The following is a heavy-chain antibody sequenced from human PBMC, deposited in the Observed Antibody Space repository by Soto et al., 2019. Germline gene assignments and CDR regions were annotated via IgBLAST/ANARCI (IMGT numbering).Heavy chain of an antibody. CDR2: INPNSGGT. CDR1: GYTFTGYY. Sequence: ASVKVSSKASGYTFTGYYMHWVRQEPGQGLEWMGWINPNSGGTNYAQKFQGWVTMTRDTSISTAYMELSRLRSDDTAVYYCARVRPITMVRGVNIYYGMDVWGQGTTVTVSS. D-gene: IGHD3-10*01. J-gene: IGHJ6*02. CDR3: ARVRPITMVRGVNIYYGMDV. V-gene: IGHV1-2*04.